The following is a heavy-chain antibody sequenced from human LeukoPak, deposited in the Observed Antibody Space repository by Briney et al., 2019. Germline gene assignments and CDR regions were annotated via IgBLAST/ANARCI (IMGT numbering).Heavy chain of an antibody. CDR3: ARQSFGSGSRDYALDI. Sequence: ASVKVSCKASGYTFTNYGISWVRQAPGQGLEWMGWIGAYNGNTNYAQKLQGRVTMTTDTSTSTAYMEVRSLRSDDTAMYYCARQSFGSGSRDYALDIWGQGTVVTVSS. J-gene: IGHJ3*02. V-gene: IGHV1-18*01. CDR2: IGAYNGNT. CDR1: GYTFTNYG. D-gene: IGHD3-10*01.